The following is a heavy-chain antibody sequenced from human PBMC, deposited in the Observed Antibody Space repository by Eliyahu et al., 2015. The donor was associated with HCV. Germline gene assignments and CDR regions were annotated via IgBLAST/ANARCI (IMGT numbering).Heavy chain of an antibody. J-gene: IGHJ6*02. CDR2: IYYSGST. CDR1: GGXXSRGSYY. CDR3: ARVRPDYYGMDV. Sequence: QVQLQESGPGXVKPSETLSXXCXVSGGXXSRGSYYWSWIRQXPGKGXEWIGYIYYSGSTNYNPSLKSRVTISVDTSKNQFSLKLSSVTAADTAVYYCARVRPDYYGMDVWGQGTTVTVSS. V-gene: IGHV4-61*01.